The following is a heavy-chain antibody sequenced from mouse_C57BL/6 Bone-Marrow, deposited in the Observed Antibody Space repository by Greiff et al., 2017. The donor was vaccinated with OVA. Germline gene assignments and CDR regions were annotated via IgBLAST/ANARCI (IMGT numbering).Heavy chain of an antibody. CDR3: ARLVRAWFAY. Sequence: VQLQESGGDLVKPGGSLKLSCAASGFTFSSYGMSWVRQTPDKRLEWVATISSGGSYTYYPDSVKGRFTISRDHAKNTLYLQMSSLKSEDTAMYYCARLVRAWFAYWGQGTLVTVSA. CDR1: GFTFSSYG. V-gene: IGHV5-6*01. J-gene: IGHJ3*01. CDR2: ISSGGSYT.